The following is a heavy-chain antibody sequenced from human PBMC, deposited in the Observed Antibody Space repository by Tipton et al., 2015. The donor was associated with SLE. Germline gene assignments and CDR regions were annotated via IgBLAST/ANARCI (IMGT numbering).Heavy chain of an antibody. CDR2: IYHDWST. D-gene: IGHD1-26*01. Sequence: TLSLTCTVSGGSISDSSHYWVWIRQSPGKGLEWVGSIYHDWSTYYNPSLESRVTMSVDTSKNQFSLKLSSVTAADTAMYYCVRERKYVVRFRELVAPDLWGQGTAITVSP. V-gene: IGHV4-39*02. CDR3: VRERKYVVRFRELVAPDL. J-gene: IGHJ3*01. CDR1: GGSISDSSHY.